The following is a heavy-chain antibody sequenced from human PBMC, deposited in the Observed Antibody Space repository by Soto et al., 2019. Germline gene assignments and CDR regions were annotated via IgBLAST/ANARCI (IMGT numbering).Heavy chain of an antibody. CDR2: ISGSGGSA. D-gene: IGHD3-16*02. Sequence: GGSLRLSCVVSGFTFSNYAMSWVRQAPGKGLEWVSAISGSGGSAYYAASVKGRFTLSRDNAKNILYLQMNRLRAEDTAVYYCAKGDDYIWGSYRSYSDYWGQGTLVTVSS. CDR1: GFTFSNYA. CDR3: AKGDDYIWGSYRSYSDY. J-gene: IGHJ4*02. V-gene: IGHV3-23*01.